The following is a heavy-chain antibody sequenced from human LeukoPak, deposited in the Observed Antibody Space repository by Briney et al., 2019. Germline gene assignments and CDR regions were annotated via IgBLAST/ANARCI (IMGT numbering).Heavy chain of an antibody. Sequence: SVKVSCKASGGTFSSYAISWVRQAPGQGLEWMGRIIPISGTANYAQKFQGRVTITTDESTSTAYMELSSLRSEDTAVYYCARARYCSGGSCYYFDYWGQGTLVTVSS. V-gene: IGHV1-69*05. CDR3: ARARYCSGGSCYYFDY. J-gene: IGHJ4*02. CDR1: GGTFSSYA. D-gene: IGHD2-15*01. CDR2: IIPISGTA.